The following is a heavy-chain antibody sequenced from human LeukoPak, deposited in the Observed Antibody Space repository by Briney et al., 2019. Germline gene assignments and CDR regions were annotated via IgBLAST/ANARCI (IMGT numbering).Heavy chain of an antibody. D-gene: IGHD4-11*01. J-gene: IGHJ4*02. CDR2: ISYDGSNK. V-gene: IGHV3-30*03. Sequence: GGSLRLSCAASGFTFSSYGMHWVRQAPGKGLEWVAVISYDGSNKYYADSVKGRFTISRDNSKNTLSLQMNSLGDDDTAVYYCARDLNLGTTDSYWGQGTLVTVSS. CDR3: ARDLNLGTTDSY. CDR1: GFTFSSYG.